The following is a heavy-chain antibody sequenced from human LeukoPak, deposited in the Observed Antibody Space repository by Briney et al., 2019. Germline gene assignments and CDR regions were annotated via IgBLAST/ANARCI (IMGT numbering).Heavy chain of an antibody. D-gene: IGHD4/OR15-4a*01. CDR3: ARDTLGEGEDANYAVYYFDY. V-gene: IGHV3-7*01. CDR1: GFRFNTFW. Sequence: GGSLRLSCAASGFRFNTFWMSWVRQAPGKGLEWVADIKQDGNEKYYADSVKGRFTISRDNGKNSLDLQMNSLRADDTAFYYCARDTLGEGEDANYAVYYFDYWGQGTVVTVSS. J-gene: IGHJ4*02. CDR2: IKQDGNEK.